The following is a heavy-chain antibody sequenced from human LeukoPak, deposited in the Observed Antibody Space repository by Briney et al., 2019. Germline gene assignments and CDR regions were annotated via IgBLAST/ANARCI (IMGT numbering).Heavy chain of an antibody. V-gene: IGHV4-34*01. CDR1: GGSFSGYY. CDR2: INHSGST. J-gene: IGHJ4*02. D-gene: IGHD2-2*01. Sequence: PSETLSLTCAVYGGSFSGYYWSWIRQPPGKGLEWIGEINHSGSTNSNSSLKSRVTISVDTPKNQFSLKLSSVTAADTAVYYCARLGCSSTSCFFDYWAREPWSPSPQ. CDR3: ARLGCSSTSCFFDY.